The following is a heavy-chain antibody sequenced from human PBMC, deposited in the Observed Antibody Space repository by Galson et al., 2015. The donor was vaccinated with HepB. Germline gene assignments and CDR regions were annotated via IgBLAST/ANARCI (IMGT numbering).Heavy chain of an antibody. D-gene: IGHD4-23*01. CDR2: ISFDGSNK. CDR3: ARGTPPDY. Sequence: SLRLSCAASGFIFSSYAMDWVRLAPGKGLEWVALISFDGSNKYYADSVKGRFTISRDNSTNTLFLQMNSLRPEDTAVYYCARGTPPDYWGQGTQVTVSS. J-gene: IGHJ4*02. V-gene: IGHV3-30-3*01. CDR1: GFIFSSYA.